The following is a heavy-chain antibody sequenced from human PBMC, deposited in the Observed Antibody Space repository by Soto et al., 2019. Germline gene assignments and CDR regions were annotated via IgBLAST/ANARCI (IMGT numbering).Heavy chain of an antibody. Sequence: VRLLESGGGLVQPGGSLRLSCAGSGFTFSSNAMSWVRQAPGKGLEWVSSVSGDGYASDYADSVKGRFTVSRHKSKNTLYLQMNSLRAEDTAVYYCAKRHYYGSGSFALATWGQGTLVTVSS. V-gene: IGHV3-23*01. CDR3: AKRHYYGSGSFALAT. CDR1: GFTFSSNA. CDR2: VSGDGYAS. D-gene: IGHD3-10*01. J-gene: IGHJ4*03.